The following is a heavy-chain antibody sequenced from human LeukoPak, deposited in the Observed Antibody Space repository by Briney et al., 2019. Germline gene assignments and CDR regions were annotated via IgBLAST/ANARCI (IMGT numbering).Heavy chain of an antibody. J-gene: IGHJ5*02. V-gene: IGHV4-30-4*08. CDR3: AREVRGVIWFDP. D-gene: IGHD3-10*01. CDR2: IYYSGST. Sequence: SETLSLTCTVSGGSISSGDYYWSWIRQPPGKGLEWIGYIYYSGSTYYNPSLKSRVTISVDTSKNQFSLKLSSVTAADTAVYYCAREVRGVIWFDPWGQGTLVTVSS. CDR1: GGSISSGDYY.